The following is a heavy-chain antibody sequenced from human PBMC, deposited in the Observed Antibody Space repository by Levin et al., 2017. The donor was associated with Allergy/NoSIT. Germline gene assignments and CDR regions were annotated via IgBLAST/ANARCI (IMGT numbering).Heavy chain of an antibody. Sequence: GGSLRLSCAASGFTFDDYAMHWVRQAPGKGLEWVSGISWNSGSIGYADSVKGRFTISRDNAKNSLYLQMNSLRAEDTALYYCAKDLGGSFYYWGQGTLVTVSS. J-gene: IGHJ4*02. CDR1: GFTFDDYA. CDR2: ISWNSGSI. D-gene: IGHD1-26*01. V-gene: IGHV3-9*01. CDR3: AKDLGGSFYY.